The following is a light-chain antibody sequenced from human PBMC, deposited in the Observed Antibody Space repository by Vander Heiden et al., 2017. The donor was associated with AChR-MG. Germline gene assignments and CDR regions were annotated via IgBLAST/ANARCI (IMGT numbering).Light chain of an antibody. V-gene: IGLV3-1*01. Sequence: SYELTQPPSVSVSPGQTASITCSGDRLGNKYASWYQQKPGQSPVLVIHQNDKRPSGIPERFSGSSSGNTATLTISGTQSLDEADYVCQAWDSRSNWGFGGGTKLTGL. CDR2: QND. J-gene: IGLJ3*02. CDR3: QAWDSRSNWG. CDR1: RLGNKY.